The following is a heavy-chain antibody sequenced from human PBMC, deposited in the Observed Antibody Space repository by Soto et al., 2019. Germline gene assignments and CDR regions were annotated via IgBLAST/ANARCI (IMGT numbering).Heavy chain of an antibody. V-gene: IGHV1-58*01. Sequence: QMQLVQSGPEVKKPGTSVKVSCKASGFTFTSSAVQWVRQARGQRLEWIGWIVVGSGNTNYAQKFQERVTITRDMSTSTAYIELSRLRSEDTAVYYCAAAVTTYYYYGMDVWGQGTTVTVSS. J-gene: IGHJ6*02. CDR1: GFTFTSSA. D-gene: IGHD4-17*01. CDR3: AAAVTTYYYYGMDV. CDR2: IVVGSGNT.